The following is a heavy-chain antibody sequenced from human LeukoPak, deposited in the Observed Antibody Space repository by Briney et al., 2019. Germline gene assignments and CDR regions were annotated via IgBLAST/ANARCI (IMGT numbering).Heavy chain of an antibody. D-gene: IGHD2-21*02. V-gene: IGHV3-21*01. Sequence: GGSLRLSCAGSGFTFSRYTFNWVRQAPGRGLEWVSAISGDSKYIYYTDSVKGRFTISRDNAKDTLYLQVNSLRAEDTAVYYCAITVDCRATTDCYSYFHHWGQGTLVTVSS. CDR1: GFTFSRYT. CDR2: ISGDSKYI. J-gene: IGHJ1*01. CDR3: AITVDCRATTDCYSYFHH.